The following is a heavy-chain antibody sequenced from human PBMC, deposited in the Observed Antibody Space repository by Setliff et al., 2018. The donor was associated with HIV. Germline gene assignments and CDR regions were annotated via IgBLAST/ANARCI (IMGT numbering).Heavy chain of an antibody. CDR1: GFNVHNKY. D-gene: IGHD5-12*01. Sequence: PSETLSLSCAAPGFNVHNKYMAWVRQAPGRGLEWVSIIYSDDYTKYADSLKGRFTISRDTSKNTLYLQMNSLRAEDTAMYYCARDWRHGYDLNFDYWGQGTLVTVSS. J-gene: IGHJ4*02. V-gene: IGHV3-66*01. CDR2: IYSDDYT. CDR3: ARDWRHGYDLNFDY.